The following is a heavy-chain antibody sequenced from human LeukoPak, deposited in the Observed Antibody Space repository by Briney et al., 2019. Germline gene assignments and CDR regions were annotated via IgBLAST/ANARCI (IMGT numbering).Heavy chain of an antibody. CDR2: IYWDDDK. V-gene: IGHV2-5*02. Sequence: SGPTLVKPPQPLTLTCTFSGFSLTTGGVGVGWIRQPPGKALEWLALIYWDDDKRYSPSLKSRLTITKDTSKNQVVLTMTNMDPVDTATYYWAHKGIGTTRFDCWGQGTLVTVSS. J-gene: IGHJ4*02. CDR1: GFSLTTGGVG. CDR3: AHKGIGTTRFDC. D-gene: IGHD1-1*01.